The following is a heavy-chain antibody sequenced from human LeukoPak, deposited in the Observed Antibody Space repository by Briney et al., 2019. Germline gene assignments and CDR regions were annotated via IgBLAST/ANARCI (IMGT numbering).Heavy chain of an antibody. CDR3: ARAGGSYVAYDY. Sequence: ASVKVSCKASGGTFTSYAISWVRQAPGQRLEWMGRIIPIFGTANYAQKFQGRVTITTDESTSTAYMELSSLRSEDTAVYYCARAGGSYVAYDYWGQGTLVTVSS. D-gene: IGHD1-26*01. J-gene: IGHJ4*02. V-gene: IGHV1-69*05. CDR1: GGTFTSYA. CDR2: IIPIFGTA.